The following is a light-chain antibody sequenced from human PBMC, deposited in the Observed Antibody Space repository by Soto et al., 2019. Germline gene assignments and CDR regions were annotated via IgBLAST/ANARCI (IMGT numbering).Light chain of an antibody. Sequence: EIVMTQSPATLSVSPGERATLSCRASQSVSSNLAWYQQKPGQAPRVLIYQTSIRAAGIPARFSASGSGTDFTLTISDVQPEDFAVYFGQQYAGPPTTFGQGTRLEIK. CDR1: QSVSSN. CDR2: QTS. CDR3: QQYAGPPTT. V-gene: IGKV3D-15*03. J-gene: IGKJ5*01.